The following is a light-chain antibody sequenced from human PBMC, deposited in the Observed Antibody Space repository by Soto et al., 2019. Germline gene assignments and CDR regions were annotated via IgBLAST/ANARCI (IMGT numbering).Light chain of an antibody. CDR2: GAS. V-gene: IGKV3-20*01. CDR1: QSVSSNY. Sequence: EIVLTQSPGTLSLSPGERATLSCRASQSVSSNYLAWYQQKPGQAPRLLISGASSRATGIPDRFGGSGSGTDFTLIISRLEPEDLAVYYCQQYGGSPQVTFGQGTRLEIK. CDR3: QQYGGSPQVT. J-gene: IGKJ5*01.